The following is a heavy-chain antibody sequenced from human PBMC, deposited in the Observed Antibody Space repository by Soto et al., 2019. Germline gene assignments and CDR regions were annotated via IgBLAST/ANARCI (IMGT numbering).Heavy chain of an antibody. CDR2: IFYSGNT. CDR1: GGSLSGYY. CDR3: ARHVGTQWYWALDT. V-gene: IGHV4-59*08. Sequence: SETLSLTCTVSGGSLSGYYWSWIRQSPGKGLEWIACIFYSGNTYHNPALQSRVTISVDTSKNQFSLRLSSVTAADTAVYYCARHVGTQWYWALDTWGQGIMVTVSS. J-gene: IGHJ3*02. D-gene: IGHD2-8*02.